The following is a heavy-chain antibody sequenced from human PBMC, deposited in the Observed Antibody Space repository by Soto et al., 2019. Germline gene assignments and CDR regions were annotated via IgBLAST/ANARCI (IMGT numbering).Heavy chain of an antibody. D-gene: IGHD3-22*01. CDR3: AKRAFYYESSGFYYFDY. V-gene: IGHV3-23*01. J-gene: IGHJ4*02. Sequence: GGSLRLSCVASGFNFGSYAMNWVRQAPGRGLEWVSVIGGSTDYAESVKGRFTISRDNSKDTLYLQMNSLRADDTAVYYCAKRAFYYESSGFYYFDYWGQGTLVTVSS. CDR2: IGGST. CDR1: GFNFGSYA.